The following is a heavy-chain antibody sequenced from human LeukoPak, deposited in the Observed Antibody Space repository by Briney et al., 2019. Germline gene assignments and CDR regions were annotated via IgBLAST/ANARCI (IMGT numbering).Heavy chain of an antibody. CDR2: IYHSGST. J-gene: IGHJ3*02. D-gene: IGHD1-26*01. CDR1: GGSISSGGYY. V-gene: IGHV4-30-2*01. Sequence: SETLSLTCTVSGGSISSGGYYWSWIRQPPGKGLEWIGYIYHSGSTYYNPSLKSRVTISVDRSKNQFSLKLSSVTAADTAVYYCARESGEWELLRAFDIWGQGTMVTVSS. CDR3: ARESGEWELLRAFDI.